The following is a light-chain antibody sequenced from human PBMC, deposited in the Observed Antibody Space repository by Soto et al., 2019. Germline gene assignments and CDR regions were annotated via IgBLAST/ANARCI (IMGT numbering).Light chain of an antibody. CDR2: DAP. Sequence: DIQMTQSPSSLSASVGDRVTITCRASQGIRNDLGWYQQKPGKAPKLLIYDAPSLESGVPSRFSGNGSATEFTLTISSLQPDDFATYYCQQYNNYWTFGQGTKVDIK. V-gene: IGKV1-17*01. CDR3: QQYNNYWT. J-gene: IGKJ1*01. CDR1: QGIRND.